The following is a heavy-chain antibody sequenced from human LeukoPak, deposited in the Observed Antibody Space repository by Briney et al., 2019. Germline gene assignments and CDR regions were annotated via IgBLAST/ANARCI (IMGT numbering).Heavy chain of an antibody. J-gene: IGHJ5*02. CDR2: IYYSGST. CDR1: GGSISSSSYY. CDR3: ARQDTAMDT. D-gene: IGHD5-18*01. V-gene: IGHV4-39*01. Sequence: SETLSLTCTVSGGSISSSSYYWGWIRQPPGKGLEWIGSIYYSGSTYYNPSLKSRVTISVDTSKNQFSLKLSSVTAADTAVYYCARQDTAMDTWGQGTLVTVS.